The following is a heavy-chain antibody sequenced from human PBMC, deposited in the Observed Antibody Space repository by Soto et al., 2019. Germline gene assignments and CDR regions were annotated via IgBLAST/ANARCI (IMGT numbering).Heavy chain of an antibody. J-gene: IGHJ4*02. V-gene: IGHV3-21*01. CDR2: ISSSSSYI. D-gene: IGHD2-15*01. Sequence: GGSLRLSCAASGFTFSSYSMNWVRQAPGKGLEWVSSISSSSSYIYYADSVKGRFTISRDNAKNSLYLQMNSLRAEDTAVYYCASLYCSGGSCYSDYWGQGTLVTVSS. CDR1: GFTFSSYS. CDR3: ASLYCSGGSCYSDY.